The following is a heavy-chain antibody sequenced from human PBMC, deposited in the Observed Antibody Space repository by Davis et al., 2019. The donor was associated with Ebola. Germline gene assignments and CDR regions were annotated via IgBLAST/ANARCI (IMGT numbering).Heavy chain of an antibody. D-gene: IGHD3-10*01. Sequence: MPSETLSLTCAIHGESFSEYFWSWIRQPPGKGLEWIGETSHSDYTNYNPAFKTRATISVDTSKKQFSLKLNSVNAADTAVYYCARALALQYGSGSRDIGAFDIWGQGTMVSVSS. CDR2: TSHSDYT. CDR3: ARALALQYGSGSRDIGAFDI. V-gene: IGHV4-34*01. J-gene: IGHJ3*02. CDR1: GESFSEYF.